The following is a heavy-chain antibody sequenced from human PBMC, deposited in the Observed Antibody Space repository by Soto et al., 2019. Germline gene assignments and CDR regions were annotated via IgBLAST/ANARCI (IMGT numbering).Heavy chain of an antibody. Sequence: GGSLRLSCAASEFSFRNAWMSWVRQAPGKGLEWVGHIKSQGDGGTRDYAAPVKGRFTISRDDSKNTLFLQMNSLKNEDTAVYFCTTDLQAYCDGTTCYAGNYYYDDMDVWGQGTTVTVSS. CDR3: TTDLQAYCDGTTCYAGNYYYDDMDV. D-gene: IGHD2-2*01. CDR2: IKSQGDGGTR. J-gene: IGHJ6*02. V-gene: IGHV3-15*01. CDR1: EFSFRNAW.